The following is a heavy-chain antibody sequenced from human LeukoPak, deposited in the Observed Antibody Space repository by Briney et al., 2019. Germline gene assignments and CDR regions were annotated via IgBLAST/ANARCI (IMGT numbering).Heavy chain of an antibody. Sequence: GGSLRLSCAASGFTFSSYLMHWGRQAPGKGLEYVSAISSDGGSTFYADSVKGRFTISRDNSKNTLYLQMGGLRTEDMAVYYCARGSSGWSRGDYWGQGTLVTVSS. CDR1: GFTFSSYL. CDR2: ISSDGGST. CDR3: ARGSSGWSRGDY. D-gene: IGHD6-19*01. V-gene: IGHV3-64*02. J-gene: IGHJ4*02.